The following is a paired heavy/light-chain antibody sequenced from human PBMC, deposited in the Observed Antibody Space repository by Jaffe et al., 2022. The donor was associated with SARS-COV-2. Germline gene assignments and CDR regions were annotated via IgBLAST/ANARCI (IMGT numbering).Light chain of an antibody. V-gene: IGLV7-46*01. Sequence: QAVVTQEPSLTVSPGGTVTLTCGSSTGAVTSGHYPYWFQQKPGQAPRTLIYDTSNKHSWTPARFSGSLLGGKAALTLSGAQPEDEAEYYCLLSYSGAVVFGGGTKLTVL. J-gene: IGLJ2*01. CDR1: TGAVTSGHY. CDR3: LLSYSGAVV. CDR2: DTS.
Heavy chain of an antibody. CDR3: AAIRGHYDILTGYPDYYYGMDV. CDR2: INPNSGGT. D-gene: IGHD3-9*01. J-gene: IGHJ6*02. CDR1: GYTFTGYY. Sequence: QVQLVQSGAEVKKPGASVKVSCKASGYTFTGYYMHWVRQAPGQGLEWMGWINPNSGGTNYAQKFQGRVTMTRDTSISTAYMELSRLRSDDTAVYYCAAIRGHYDILTGYPDYYYGMDVWGQGTTVTVSS. V-gene: IGHV1-2*02.